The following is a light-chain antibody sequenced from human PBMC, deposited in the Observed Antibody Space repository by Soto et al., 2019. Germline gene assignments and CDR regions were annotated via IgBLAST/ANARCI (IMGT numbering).Light chain of an antibody. CDR2: AAS. CDR1: QSLSSY. V-gene: IGKV1-39*01. Sequence: DIQMTQSPSSLSASAGDRVTITCRASQSLSSYLNWYQQKPGKAPQLLIYAASNLQTGVPSRFSGSGSVTDFTLTNSGLQPEDFATYFCQQSSLTPFTFGPGTKVEIK. CDR3: QQSSLTPFT. J-gene: IGKJ3*01.